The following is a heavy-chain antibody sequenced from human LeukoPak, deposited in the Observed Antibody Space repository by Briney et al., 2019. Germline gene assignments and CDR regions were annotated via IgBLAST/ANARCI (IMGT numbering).Heavy chain of an antibody. CDR2: ISDDGRSK. J-gene: IGHJ4*02. CDR1: GFSFISYG. Sequence: GGSLRLSCAASGFSFISYGTHWVRQAPGKGLEWVGVISDDGRSKDYADSVKGRFTISRDNSKDTLYLQMNSLRAEDTAVYYCAKRPSDYGDYVSYFDYWGQGTLVTVSS. CDR3: AKRPSDYGDYVSYFDY. V-gene: IGHV3-30*18. D-gene: IGHD4-17*01.